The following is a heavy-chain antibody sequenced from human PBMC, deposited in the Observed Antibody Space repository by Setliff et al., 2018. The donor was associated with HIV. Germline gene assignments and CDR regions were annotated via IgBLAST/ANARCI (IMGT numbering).Heavy chain of an antibody. CDR1: GYRFTNHN. V-gene: IGHV1-69-2*01. CDR3: ARSGGGWYNWFDP. D-gene: IGHD3-16*01. CDR2: VDPADGET. J-gene: IGHJ5*02. Sequence: GASVKVSCKASGYRFTNHNIHWVQQAPGEGLHWMGRVDPADGETIYAEKFQGRVTIIADTSIDTAYMELSSLRFDDTAVYYCARSGGGWYNWFDPWGQGTPVTVSS.